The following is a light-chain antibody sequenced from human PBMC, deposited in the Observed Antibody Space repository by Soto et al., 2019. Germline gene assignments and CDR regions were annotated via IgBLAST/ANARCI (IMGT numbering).Light chain of an antibody. J-gene: IGKJ1*01. CDR1: HSISNW. Sequence: DIQMTQSPSTLSASVGDRVTITCRASHSISNWLAWYQQKPGKAPKLLIYRASNLEGGVPSRFSGSGSGTEFTLTISILQPDDFATYYCQQYDNYSRTFGQGTKVDI. V-gene: IGKV1-5*03. CDR2: RAS. CDR3: QQYDNYSRT.